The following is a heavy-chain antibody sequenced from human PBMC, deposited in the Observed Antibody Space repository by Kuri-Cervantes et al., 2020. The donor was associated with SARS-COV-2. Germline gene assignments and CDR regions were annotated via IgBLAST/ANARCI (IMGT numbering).Heavy chain of an antibody. CDR2: ISAYNGNT. V-gene: IGHV1-18*01. CDR1: GYTFTSYA. CDR3: ARASRYYYGSGSYYPFGY. J-gene: IGHJ4*02. D-gene: IGHD3-10*01. Sequence: ASVKVSCKASGYTFTSYAMNWVRQAPGQGLEWMGWISAYNGNTNYAQKLQGRVTMTTDTSTSTAYMELRSLRSDDTAVYYCARASRYYYGSGSYYPFGYWGQGTLVTVSS.